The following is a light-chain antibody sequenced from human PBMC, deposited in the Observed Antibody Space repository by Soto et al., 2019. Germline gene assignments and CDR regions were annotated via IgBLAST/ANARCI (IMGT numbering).Light chain of an antibody. CDR3: SSFAGNNNVV. J-gene: IGLJ7*01. CDR1: SSDVGGYNY. Sequence: QSVLTQPPSASGSPGQSVTISCTGTSSDVGGYNYVSWYQQHPGKVPKLMIYEVTKRPSGVPDRFSGSKSGNTASLTVSGLQAEDEADYYCSSFAGNNNVVFGGGTQLTVL. CDR2: EVT. V-gene: IGLV2-8*01.